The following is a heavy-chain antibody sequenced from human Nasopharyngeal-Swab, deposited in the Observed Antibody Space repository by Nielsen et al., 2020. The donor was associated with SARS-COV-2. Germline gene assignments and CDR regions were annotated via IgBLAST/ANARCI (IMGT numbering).Heavy chain of an antibody. Sequence: SETLSLTCTVSGYSISSSNYYWTWIRQPAGKGLEWIGRIYTSGSTNYNPSLKSRVSMSVDTSKNQFSLKLSSVTAADMAVYYCARGSLAAIPRSSWYFDYWGQGTLVTVSS. CDR1: GYSISSSNYY. D-gene: IGHD6-13*01. V-gene: IGHV4-61*02. J-gene: IGHJ4*02. CDR2: IYTSGST. CDR3: ARGSLAAIPRSSWYFDY.